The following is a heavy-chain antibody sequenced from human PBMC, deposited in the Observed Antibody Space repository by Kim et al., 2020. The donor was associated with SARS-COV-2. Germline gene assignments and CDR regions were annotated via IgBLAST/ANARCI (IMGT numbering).Heavy chain of an antibody. CDR2: ISYDGSNK. J-gene: IGHJ6*03. CDR3: ARDPGSRTMILECSYYC. Sequence: GGSLRLSCAASGFTFSSCAIHWVRQAPGKGLEWVAVISYDGSNKNYADSVKGRFTISRDNSKNTLYLQMNSLRAEDTALYYCARDPGSRTMILECSYYC. V-gene: IGHV3-30-3*01. D-gene: IGHD3-22*01. CDR1: GFTFSSCA.